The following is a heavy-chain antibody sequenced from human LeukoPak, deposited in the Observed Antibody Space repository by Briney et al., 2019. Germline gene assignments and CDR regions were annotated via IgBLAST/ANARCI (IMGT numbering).Heavy chain of an antibody. Sequence: SETLSLTCTVSGGSISNYYWSWIRQPPGKGLEWIGNTYYSGETNYNPSLKSRVTTSLDTSKNQFSLKLSSVTAADTAVYYCARSTYYYDSSGFGYWGQGTLVTVSS. CDR1: GGSISNYY. J-gene: IGHJ4*02. D-gene: IGHD3-22*01. CDR2: TYYSGET. CDR3: ARSTYYYDSSGFGY. V-gene: IGHV4-59*01.